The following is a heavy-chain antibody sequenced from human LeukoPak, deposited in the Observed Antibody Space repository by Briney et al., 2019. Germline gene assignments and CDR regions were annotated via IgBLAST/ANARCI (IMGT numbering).Heavy chain of an antibody. D-gene: IGHD6-19*01. Sequence: SQTLSLTCAISGDSVSSNSAAWNWIRQSPSRGLEWLGRTYYRSKWDNDYAVSVKSRITINPDTSKNQFSLQLNSVTPEDTAVYYCARERTRVSGYSSGWHVTYDAFDIWGQGTMVTVSS. V-gene: IGHV6-1*01. CDR1: GDSVSSNSAA. J-gene: IGHJ3*02. CDR3: ARERTRVSGYSSGWHVTYDAFDI. CDR2: TYYRSKWDN.